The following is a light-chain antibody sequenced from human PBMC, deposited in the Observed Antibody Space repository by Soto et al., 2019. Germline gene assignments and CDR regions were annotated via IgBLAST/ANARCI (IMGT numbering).Light chain of an antibody. Sequence: IQLTQSPSSLSASVGDRVTITCRASQGISSYLAWYQQNPGKAPKLLISSASTLQSGVPSRFSGSGSGTYFNLTISCLQPEDLATYYCQQLNSFLYTFGQGTKLEIK. CDR1: QGISSY. CDR2: SAS. J-gene: IGKJ2*01. CDR3: QQLNSFLYT. V-gene: IGKV1-9*01.